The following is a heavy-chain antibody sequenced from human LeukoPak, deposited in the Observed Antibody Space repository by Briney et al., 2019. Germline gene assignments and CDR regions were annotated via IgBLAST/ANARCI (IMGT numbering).Heavy chain of an antibody. D-gene: IGHD3-22*01. CDR1: EFTFSSYS. V-gene: IGHV3-48*01. CDR3: AKDPHYYYDSSGCVGRFDY. CDR2: ITNSGNSK. J-gene: IGHJ4*02. Sequence: TGGSLRLSCAASEFTFSSYSMSWVRQAPGKGLEWVSYITNSGNSKSYADSVKGRFTISRDNTKNSLYLQMNGLRAEDTAVYYCAKDPHYYYDSSGCVGRFDYWGQGTLVTVSS.